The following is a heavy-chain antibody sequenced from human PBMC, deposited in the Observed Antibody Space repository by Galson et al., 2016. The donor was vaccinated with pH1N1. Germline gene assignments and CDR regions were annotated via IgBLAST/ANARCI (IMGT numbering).Heavy chain of an antibody. J-gene: IGHJ4*02. V-gene: IGHV3-7*04. CDR3: VRAIGAKSAY. D-gene: IGHD4/OR15-4a*01. CDR1: GFSFSSYW. CDR2: IKQDGTEK. Sequence: SLRLSCAASGFSFSSYWMSWVRQAPGKGLEWVANIKQDGTEKYYVASVKGRFTNSSNNAKNSLYLQMNSLRVEDTAVYYCVRAIGAKSAYWGQGTLVTVSS.